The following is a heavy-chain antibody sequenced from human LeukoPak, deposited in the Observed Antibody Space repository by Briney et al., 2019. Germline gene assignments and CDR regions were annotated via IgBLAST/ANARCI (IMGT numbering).Heavy chain of an antibody. CDR2: ISSSSGTI. D-gene: IGHD3-16*01. V-gene: IGHV3-48*01. Sequence: GGSLRLSCAASGFTFSSYSMNWVRQAPGKGLEWVSYISSSSGTIYYADSVKGRFTISRDNAKNSLYLQMNSLRAEDTAVYYCARVSWGDYWGQGTLVTVSS. CDR1: GFTFSSYS. CDR3: ARVSWGDY. J-gene: IGHJ4*02.